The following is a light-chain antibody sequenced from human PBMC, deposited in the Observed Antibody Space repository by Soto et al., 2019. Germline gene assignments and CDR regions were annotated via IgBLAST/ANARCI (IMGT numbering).Light chain of an antibody. CDR2: EVT. CDR3: SSYSSTSTVV. CDR1: SSDIAGHKY. V-gene: IGLV2-14*01. J-gene: IGLJ2*01. Sequence: QSALTQPASVSGSPGQSITISCTGTSSDIAGHKYVSWYQQHPGKAPKLIIFEVTNRPSGVSSRFSASKSGDTASLIISGLQDEDEADYFCSSYSSTSTVVFGGGTKLTVL.